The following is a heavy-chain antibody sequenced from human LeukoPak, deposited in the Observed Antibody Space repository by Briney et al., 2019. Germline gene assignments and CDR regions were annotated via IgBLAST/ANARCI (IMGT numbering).Heavy chain of an antibody. J-gene: IGHJ6*02. CDR1: GGSISSSSYY. Sequence: PSETLSLTCTVSGGSISSSSYYWGWLRQPPGKGLEWIGSIYYSGSTYYNPSLKSRVTISVDTSKNQFSLKLSSVTAADTAVYYCARKIGYCSGGSCRRGYYYYGMDVWGQGTTVTVSS. CDR2: IYYSGST. D-gene: IGHD2-15*01. CDR3: ARKIGYCSGGSCRRGYYYYGMDV. V-gene: IGHV4-39*01.